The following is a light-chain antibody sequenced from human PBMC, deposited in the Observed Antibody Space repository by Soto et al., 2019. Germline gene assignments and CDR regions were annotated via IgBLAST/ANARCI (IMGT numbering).Light chain of an antibody. CDR1: SGHSSYI. CDR3: ETWDRNSLV. J-gene: IGLJ3*02. V-gene: IGLV4-60*02. CDR2: LEGSGAY. Sequence: QSVLTQSYSASASLGSSVRLTCSLSSGHSSYIIAWHQHQPGKAPQYLMKLEGSGAYNKGSGVPDRFSGSSSGADRYLTISNLLFEDEANYYCETWDRNSLVFGGGTKLTVL.